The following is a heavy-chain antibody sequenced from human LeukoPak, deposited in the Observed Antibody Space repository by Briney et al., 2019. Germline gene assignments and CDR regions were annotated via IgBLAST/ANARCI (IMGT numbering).Heavy chain of an antibody. Sequence: GASVKVSCKVSGYTLTELSMHWVRQAPGKGLEWMGGFDPEDGETIYAQKFQGRVTMTEDTSTDTAYMELSSLRSEDTAVYYCVPDYYGSGSYYTPLGWGQGTLVTVSS. CDR2: FDPEDGET. D-gene: IGHD3-10*01. CDR3: VPDYYGSGSYYTPLG. CDR1: GYTLTELS. V-gene: IGHV1-24*01. J-gene: IGHJ4*02.